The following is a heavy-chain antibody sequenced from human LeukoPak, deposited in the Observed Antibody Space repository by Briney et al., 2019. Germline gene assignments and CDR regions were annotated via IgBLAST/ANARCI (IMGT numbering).Heavy chain of an antibody. CDR3: ARVHDYSNYYFDY. Sequence: PGGSLRLSCAASGFTFSSYAMHWVRQAPGKGLEWVAVISYDGSNKYYADSVKGRFTISRDNSKNTLYLQMNSLRAEDTAVYYCARVHDYSNYYFDYWGQGTLVTVSS. CDR2: ISYDGSNK. V-gene: IGHV3-30-3*01. D-gene: IGHD4-11*01. CDR1: GFTFSSYA. J-gene: IGHJ4*02.